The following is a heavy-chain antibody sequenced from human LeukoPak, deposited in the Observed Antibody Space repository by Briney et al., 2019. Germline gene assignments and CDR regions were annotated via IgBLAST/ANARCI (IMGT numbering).Heavy chain of an antibody. J-gene: IGHJ4*02. V-gene: IGHV4-34*01. Sequence: SETLSLTCAVYGGSFSGYYWSWIRQPPGKGLEWIGEINHSGSTNYNPSLKSRVTISVDTSKNQFSLKLSSVTAADTAVYYCALARGSGSFPLDYWGQGTLVTVSS. D-gene: IGHD3-10*01. CDR2: INHSGST. CDR1: GGSFSGYY. CDR3: ALARGSGSFPLDY.